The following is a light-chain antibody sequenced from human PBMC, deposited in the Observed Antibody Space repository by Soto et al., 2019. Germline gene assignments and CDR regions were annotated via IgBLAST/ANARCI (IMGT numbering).Light chain of an antibody. CDR1: NSDVGGYNY. CDR2: DVT. J-gene: IGLJ3*02. CDR3: SSYATITTPVV. V-gene: IGLV2-14*01. Sequence: QSALTQPASVSGSPGQTITISCTGTNSDVGGYNYVSWYQQHPDKVPKLILYDVTIRPSGVSNRFSGSKSGNTASLTISGLQAEDEADYYCSSYATITTPVVFGGGTKVTVL.